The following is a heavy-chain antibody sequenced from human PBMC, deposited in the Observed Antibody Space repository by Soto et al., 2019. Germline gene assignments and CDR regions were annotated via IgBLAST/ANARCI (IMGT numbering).Heavy chain of an antibody. CDR2: ISGSGGST. CDR3: AKGQDIVLVPAAIWFDP. Sequence: PGGSLRLSCAASGFTFSSYAMSWVRQAPGKGLEWVSAISGSGGSTYYADSVKGRFTISRDNSKNTLYLQMNSLRAEDTAVYYCAKGQDIVLVPAAIWFDPWGQGTLVTVSS. V-gene: IGHV3-23*01. CDR1: GFTFSSYA. D-gene: IGHD2-2*01. J-gene: IGHJ5*02.